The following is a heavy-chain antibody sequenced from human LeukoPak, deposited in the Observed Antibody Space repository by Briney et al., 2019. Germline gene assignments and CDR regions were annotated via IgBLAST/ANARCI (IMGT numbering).Heavy chain of an antibody. V-gene: IGHV3-23*01. J-gene: IGHJ4*02. CDR1: GFTFSGNA. D-gene: IGHD6-13*01. Sequence: PGGSLRLSCAASGFTFSGNAMDWVRQAPGKGLEWVSAISGSGDNIYQPDSVKGRFTISRDNSKNTLYLQMNNLRAEDTAVYFCARTAVGTNYFDSWGQGTLVTVSS. CDR2: ISGSGDNI. CDR3: ARTAVGTNYFDS.